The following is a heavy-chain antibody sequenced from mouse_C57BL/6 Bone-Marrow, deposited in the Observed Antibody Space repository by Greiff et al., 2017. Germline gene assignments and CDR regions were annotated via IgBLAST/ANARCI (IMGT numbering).Heavy chain of an antibody. CDR2: INPNNGGT. Sequence: EVQLQQSGPELVKPGASVKISCKASGYTFTDYYMNWVKQSHGKSLEWIGDINPNNGGTSYNQKFKGKATLTVDKSSSPAYMELRSLTSEDSAVYYCAKTAQGAMDYWGQGTSVTVSS. CDR1: GYTFTDYY. V-gene: IGHV1-26*01. J-gene: IGHJ4*01. CDR3: AKTAQGAMDY. D-gene: IGHD3-2*02.